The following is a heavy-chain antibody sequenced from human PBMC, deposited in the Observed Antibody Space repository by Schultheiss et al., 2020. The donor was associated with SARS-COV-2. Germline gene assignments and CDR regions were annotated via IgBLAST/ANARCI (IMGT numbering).Heavy chain of an antibody. V-gene: IGHV3-74*01. D-gene: IGHD2-2*01. CDR1: GFTFSSYA. CDR3: ARDDIVVVPAAISYYYYGMDV. Sequence: GGSLRLSCAASGFTFSSYAMHWVRQAPGKGLVWVSRINSDGSSTSYADSVKGRFTISRDNAKNSLYLQMNSLRAEDTAVYYCARDDIVVVPAAISYYYYGMDVWGQGTTVTVSS. J-gene: IGHJ6*02. CDR2: INSDGSST.